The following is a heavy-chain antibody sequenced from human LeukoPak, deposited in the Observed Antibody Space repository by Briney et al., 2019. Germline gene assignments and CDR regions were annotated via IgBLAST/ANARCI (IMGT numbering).Heavy chain of an antibody. J-gene: IGHJ4*02. CDR1: ADSFSKDYYY. CDR2: IYHSGTS. CDR3: ARGGSYSLEFDY. Sequence: SQTLSLTCTASADSFSKDYYYWSWLRQPPGKGLEWLGYIYHSGTSYYNPSLQSRVSLSVDTSKNQFSLKLSSVTAADTAVYYCARGGSYSLEFDYWGQGTLVTVSS. D-gene: IGHD1-26*01. V-gene: IGHV4-30-2*01.